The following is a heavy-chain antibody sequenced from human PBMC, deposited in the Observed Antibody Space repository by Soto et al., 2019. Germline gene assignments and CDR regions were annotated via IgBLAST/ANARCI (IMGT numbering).Heavy chain of an antibody. D-gene: IGHD3-16*01. Sequence: VGSLSLSCTGSGFTFSSYAMHWVRLAPGKGLEWVAVVSYDGGIENYADSVRGRFTISRDNSKNTVFLQMNSLRVEDTAVYYCAKDLYYYDFSLDDSWGQGTLVTVSS. V-gene: IGHV3-30*04. CDR2: VSYDGGIE. CDR1: GFTFSSYA. J-gene: IGHJ5*02. CDR3: AKDLYYYDFSLDDS.